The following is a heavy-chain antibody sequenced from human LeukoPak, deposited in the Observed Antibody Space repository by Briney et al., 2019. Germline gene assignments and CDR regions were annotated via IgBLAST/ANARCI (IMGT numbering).Heavy chain of an antibody. CDR1: GFTVSSNY. V-gene: IGHV3-66*02. D-gene: IGHD6-19*01. Sequence: GGSLRLSCVASGFTVSSNYMSWVRQAPGKGLEWVSVIYSGGSTYYADSVKGRFTISRDNSKNTLYLQMNSLRAEDTAVYYCASSYSSGWYGPLGYWGQGTLVTVSS. CDR3: ASSYSSGWYGPLGY. J-gene: IGHJ4*02. CDR2: IYSGGST.